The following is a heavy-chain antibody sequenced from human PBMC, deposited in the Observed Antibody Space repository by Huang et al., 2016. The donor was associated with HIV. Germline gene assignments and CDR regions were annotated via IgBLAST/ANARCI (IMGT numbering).Heavy chain of an antibody. CDR1: GYTFTGYY. CDR2: SNPNSGGT. V-gene: IGHV1-2*02. CDR3: TRAAAPGRYSSTFDY. J-gene: IGHJ4*02. Sequence: QVQLVQSGAEVKKPGASVKVSCKPSGYTFTGYYMHWVRQAPGQGLSVMGWSNPNSGGTNYAQKFQGRVTMTRDTSISTSYMELSRLRSDDTAVYYCTRAAAPGRYSSTFDYWGQGTLVTVSS. D-gene: IGHD6-13*01.